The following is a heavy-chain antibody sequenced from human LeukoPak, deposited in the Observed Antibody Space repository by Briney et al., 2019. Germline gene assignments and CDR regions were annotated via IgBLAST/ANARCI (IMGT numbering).Heavy chain of an antibody. D-gene: IGHD6-13*01. V-gene: IGHV4-59*08. CDR2: IYSSGST. CDR3: ARHTSSRYYYALDV. Sequence: SETLSLTCNVSGDSISSYYWSWIRQPPGKGLEWIGYIYSSGSTDYNPTLKSRVTISVDTSKNQFSLKLSSAAAADTAVYYCARHTSSRYYYALDVWGQGTTVTVSS. J-gene: IGHJ6*02. CDR1: GDSISSYY.